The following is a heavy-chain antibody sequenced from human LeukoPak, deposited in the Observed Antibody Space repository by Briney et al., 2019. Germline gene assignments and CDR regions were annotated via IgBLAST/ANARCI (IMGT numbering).Heavy chain of an antibody. Sequence: ASAKVSCKASRYTFTSYDINWVRQATGQGLEWMGWMNPNSGNTGYAQKFQGRVTMTRDTFISTAYMELSRLRSDDTAVYYCARDPGSGWLHNFDYWGQGTLVTVSS. CDR3: ARDPGSGWLHNFDY. CDR2: MNPNSGNT. D-gene: IGHD6-19*01. CDR1: RYTFTSYD. V-gene: IGHV1-8*01. J-gene: IGHJ4*02.